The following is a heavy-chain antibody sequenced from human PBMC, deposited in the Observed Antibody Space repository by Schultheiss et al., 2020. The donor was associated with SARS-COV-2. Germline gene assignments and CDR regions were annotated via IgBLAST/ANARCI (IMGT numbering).Heavy chain of an antibody. J-gene: IGHJ4*02. Sequence: KISCKASGGTFSSYAISWVRQAPGQGLEWMGGIIPIFGTANYAQKFQGRVTITADESTSTAYMELSSLRSEDTAVYYCARFPTVTTDFDYWGQGTLVTVSS. CDR3: ARFPTVTTDFDY. D-gene: IGHD4-11*01. CDR2: IIPIFGTA. V-gene: IGHV1-69*01. CDR1: GGTFSSYA.